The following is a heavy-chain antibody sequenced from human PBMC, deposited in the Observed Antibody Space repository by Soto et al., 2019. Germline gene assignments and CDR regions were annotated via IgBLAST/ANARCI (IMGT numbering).Heavy chain of an antibody. J-gene: IGHJ3*02. CDR3: ARDPRDIVVVPAAPGDAFDI. V-gene: IGHV1-18*01. D-gene: IGHD2-2*01. Sequence: GASVKVSCKASGYTFTSYGISWVRQAPGQGLEWMGWISAYNGNTNYAQKLQGRVTMNTDTSTSTAYMELRSLRFDDTAVYYCARDPRDIVVVPAAPGDAFDIWGQGTMVTVS. CDR2: ISAYNGNT. CDR1: GYTFTSYG.